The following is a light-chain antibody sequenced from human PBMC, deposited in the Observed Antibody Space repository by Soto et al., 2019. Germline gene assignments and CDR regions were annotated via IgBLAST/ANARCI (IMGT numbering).Light chain of an antibody. J-gene: IGKJ4*01. CDR1: QSISNH. CDR3: QQYGSSLT. CDR2: DAS. Sequence: DIQRTQSPSSLSASVEDRVIITCRASQSISNHLNWYQQKPGKAPKLLIYDASSLESGVPSRFSGSGSGTEFTLTISRLEPEDFAVYYCQQYGSSLTFGGGTKVDI. V-gene: IGKV1-39*01.